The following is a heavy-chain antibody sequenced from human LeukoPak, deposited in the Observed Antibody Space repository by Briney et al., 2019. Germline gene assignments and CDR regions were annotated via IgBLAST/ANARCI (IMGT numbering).Heavy chain of an antibody. Sequence: SETLSLTCAVYGGSFSGYYWSWIRQPPGKGLEWIGEINHSGSTNYNPSLKSRVTISVDTSKNQFSLKLSSVTAADSAVYYCARDGGGSNYVDYYYSYMDVWGKGTTVTVSS. CDR1: GGSFSGYY. V-gene: IGHV4-34*01. CDR2: INHSGST. D-gene: IGHD4-11*01. J-gene: IGHJ6*03. CDR3: ARDGGGSNYVDYYYSYMDV.